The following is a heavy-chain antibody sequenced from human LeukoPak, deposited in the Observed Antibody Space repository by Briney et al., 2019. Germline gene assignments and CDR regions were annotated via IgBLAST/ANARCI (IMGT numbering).Heavy chain of an antibody. CDR2: ISYNGNNK. J-gene: IGHJ4*02. CDR3: ARDSVATLMDY. Sequence: GGSLRLSCAASGFIFSAHALHWVRQAPGKGLEWVALISYNGNNKYYADSVKGRFTISRDNSKSTLFLQMDSLGINDTAVYYCARDSVATLMDYRGQGTLVTVSS. V-gene: IGHV3-30*04. D-gene: IGHD5-24*01. CDR1: GFIFSAHA.